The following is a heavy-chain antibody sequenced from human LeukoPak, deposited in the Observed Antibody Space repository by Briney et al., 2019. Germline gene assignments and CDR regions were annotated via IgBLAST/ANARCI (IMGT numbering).Heavy chain of an antibody. V-gene: IGHV3-23*01. CDR2: ISGSGGST. CDR3: AKVASRDGNQIDY. J-gene: IGHJ4*02. Sequence: GGSLRLSCASSGFTFSSYAMSWVRQAPGKGLEWVSAISGSGGSTYYADSVKGRFTISRDNSKNTLYLQMNSLRAGDTAVYYCAKVASRDGNQIDYWGQGTLVTVSS. CDR1: GFTFSSYA. D-gene: IGHD5-24*01.